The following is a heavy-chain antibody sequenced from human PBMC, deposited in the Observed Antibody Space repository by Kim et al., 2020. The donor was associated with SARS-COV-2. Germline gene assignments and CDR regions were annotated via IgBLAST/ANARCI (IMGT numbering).Heavy chain of an antibody. V-gene: IGHV3-33*01. CDR1: GFTFSSYG. Sequence: GGSLRLSCAASGFTFSSYGIHWVRQAPGKGLEWVAVIWYDGSNKYYADSVKGRFTISRDNSKNTLYLQMNSLRAEDTAVYYCARCPPGLYGVDVWGQGTTVTVSS. CDR2: IWYDGSNK. J-gene: IGHJ6*02. CDR3: ARCPPGLYGVDV.